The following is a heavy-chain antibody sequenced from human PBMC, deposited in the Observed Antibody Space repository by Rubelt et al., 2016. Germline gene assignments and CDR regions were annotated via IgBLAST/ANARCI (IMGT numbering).Heavy chain of an antibody. D-gene: IGHD1-26*01. J-gene: IGHJ4*02. V-gene: IGHV4-39*01. CDR3: ARSSWHSGSYY. Sequence: QLQLQESGPGLVKPSETLSLTCTVSGGSISSSSYYWGWIRQPPGKGLEWIGSIYYSGSTYYNPSLKSRVTISVDTSKNQFSLKLSSVTAADTAVYYCARSSWHSGSYYWGQGTLVTVSS. CDR2: IYYSGST. CDR1: GGSISSSSYY.